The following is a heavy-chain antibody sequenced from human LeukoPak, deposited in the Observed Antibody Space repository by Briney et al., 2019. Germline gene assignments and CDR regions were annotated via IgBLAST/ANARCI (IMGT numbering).Heavy chain of an antibody. CDR3: AREEALGSGSFDY. CDR2: IYYSGST. Sequence: PSETLSLTCSVSGDSIIGYYWGWIRQPPGKGLEWIGYIYYSGSTSYNPSLKSRVTISVDTSKNQFSLKLSSVTAADTAVYYCAREEALGSGSFDYWGQGTLVTVSS. V-gene: IGHV4-59*01. D-gene: IGHD1-26*01. CDR1: GDSIIGYY. J-gene: IGHJ4*02.